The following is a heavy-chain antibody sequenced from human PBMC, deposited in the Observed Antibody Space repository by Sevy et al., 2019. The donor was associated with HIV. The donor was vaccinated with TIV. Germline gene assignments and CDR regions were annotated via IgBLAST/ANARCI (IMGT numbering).Heavy chain of an antibody. J-gene: IGHJ4*01. CDR1: GXSISSSGYY. D-gene: IGHD2-2*02. Sequence: SETLSLTCTVXGXSISSSGYYWGWIRQPPGKGLEWIASINYSGITFYNPSLKSRVTISADTSKNQFSLRLSSVTAADSSIXFXVGXXXTYTNGXXYLXXXXXGTVVTVSS. CDR2: INYSGIT. V-gene: IGHV4-39*01. CDR3: VGXXXTYTNGXXYLXX.